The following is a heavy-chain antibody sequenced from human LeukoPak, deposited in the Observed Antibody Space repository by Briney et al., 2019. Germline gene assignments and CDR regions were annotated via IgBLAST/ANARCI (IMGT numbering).Heavy chain of an antibody. D-gene: IGHD1-26*01. Sequence: HPGRSLRLSCAASGFTFDDYAMHWVRQAPGKGLEWVSGISWNSGSIGYADSVKGRFTISRDNAKNSLYLQMNSLRAEDTALYYCAKEISANPRDAFDIWGQGTMVTVSS. J-gene: IGHJ3*02. CDR2: ISWNSGSI. CDR3: AKEISANPRDAFDI. CDR1: GFTFDDYA. V-gene: IGHV3-9*01.